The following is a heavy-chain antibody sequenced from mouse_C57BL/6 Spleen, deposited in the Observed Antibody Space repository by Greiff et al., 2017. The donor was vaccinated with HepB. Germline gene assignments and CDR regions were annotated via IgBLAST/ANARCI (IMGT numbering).Heavy chain of an antibody. CDR1: GYTFTSYW. CDR2: IDPSDSYT. V-gene: IGHV1-50*01. Sequence: QVQLKQPGAELVKPGASVKLSCKASGYTFTSYWMQWVKQRPGQGLEWIGEIDPSDSYTNYNQKFKGKATLTVDTSSSTAYMQLSSLTSEDSAVYYCARSLSTSAMDYWGQGTSVTVSS. J-gene: IGHJ4*01. CDR3: ARSLSTSAMDY.